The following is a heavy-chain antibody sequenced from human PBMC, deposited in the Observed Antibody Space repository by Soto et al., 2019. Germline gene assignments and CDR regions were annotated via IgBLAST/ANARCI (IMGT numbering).Heavy chain of an antibody. D-gene: IGHD4-4*01. CDR3: ARQQVRYYYYGMDV. Sequence: PGESLKIPCKGSGYSFTSYWISWVRQMPGKGLEWMGRIDPSDSYTNYSPSFQGHVTIAADKSISTAYLPWSSLKAADTAMYYCARQQVRYYYYGMDVWGQGTTVTVSS. CDR1: GYSFTSYW. CDR2: IDPSDSYT. V-gene: IGHV5-10-1*01. J-gene: IGHJ6*02.